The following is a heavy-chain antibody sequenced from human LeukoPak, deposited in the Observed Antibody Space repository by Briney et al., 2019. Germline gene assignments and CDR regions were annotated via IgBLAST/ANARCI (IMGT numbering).Heavy chain of an antibody. Sequence: GGSLRLSCAASGFTFSCFTMSWVRQAPGKGLEWVSAISGSGGSTSYADSVKGRFTISRDDSKNMVYLQMNTLRAEDTAVYYCAKECKTCDYYFALDVWGQGTTVTVSS. V-gene: IGHV3-23*01. J-gene: IGHJ6*02. CDR1: GFTFSCFT. D-gene: IGHD2-8*01. CDR3: AKECKTCDYYFALDV. CDR2: ISGSGGST.